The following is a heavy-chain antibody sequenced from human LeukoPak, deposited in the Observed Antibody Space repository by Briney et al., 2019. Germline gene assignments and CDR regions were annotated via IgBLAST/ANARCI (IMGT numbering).Heavy chain of an antibody. J-gene: IGHJ4*02. CDR1: GGTFSSYA. CDR2: MNPNSANT. CDR3: ARGGSDEIMSDY. V-gene: IGHV1-8*02. D-gene: IGHD6-25*01. Sequence: ASVKVSCKASGGTFSSYAISWVRQATGQGLEWMGWMNPNSANTGYAQKFQGRVAMTRNTSISTAYMELSSLISEDTAVCYCARGGSDEIMSDYWGQGTLVTVSS.